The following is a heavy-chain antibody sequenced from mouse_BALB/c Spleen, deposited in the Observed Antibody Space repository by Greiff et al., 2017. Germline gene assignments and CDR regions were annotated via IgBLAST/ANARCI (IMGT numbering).Heavy chain of an antibody. J-gene: IGHJ3*01. D-gene: IGHD2-4*01. Sequence: QVQLQQSGPELVKPGASVKMSCKASGYTFTSYYIHWVKQRPGQGLEWIGWIYPGDGSTKYNEKFKGKTTLTADKSSSTAYMLLSSLTSEDSAIYFCARGGSTMITTFAYWGQGTLVTVSA. CDR3: ARGGSTMITTFAY. V-gene: IGHV1S56*01. CDR1: GYTFTSYY. CDR2: IYPGDGST.